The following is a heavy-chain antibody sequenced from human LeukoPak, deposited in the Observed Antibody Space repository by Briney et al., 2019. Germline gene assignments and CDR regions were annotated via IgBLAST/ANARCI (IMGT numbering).Heavy chain of an antibody. V-gene: IGHV4-30-2*01. CDR3: ATNSYGSTDAFDI. CDR1: GCSLIRGGYS. Sequence: SQTLSLACAVSGCSLIRGGYSWRWIRQPPGKGLEWIGYIYHSGSTYYNPSLKSRVTISVDRSKNQFSLKLSSVTAADTAVYYCATNSYGSTDAFDIWGQGTMVTVSS. CDR2: IYHSGST. J-gene: IGHJ3*02. D-gene: IGHD5-18*01.